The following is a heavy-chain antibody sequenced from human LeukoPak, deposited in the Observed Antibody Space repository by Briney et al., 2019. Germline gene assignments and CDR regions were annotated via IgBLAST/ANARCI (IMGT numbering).Heavy chain of an antibody. J-gene: IGHJ4*02. Sequence: PGGSLRFSCAASGFTFSSYDMHWVRQATGKGLAWVSATGTAGDTYYPGSVRGRFTISRENAKDSLYLQMNSLRAGDTAVYYCVRWNSSFDYWGQGTLVTVSS. V-gene: IGHV3-13*04. D-gene: IGHD1/OR15-1a*01. CDR3: VRWNSSFDY. CDR2: TGTAGDT. CDR1: GFTFSSYD.